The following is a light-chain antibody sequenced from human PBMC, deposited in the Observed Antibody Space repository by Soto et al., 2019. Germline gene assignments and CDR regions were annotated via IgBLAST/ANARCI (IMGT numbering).Light chain of an antibody. J-gene: IGLJ3*02. Sequence: QSALTQPASVSGSPGQSITISCTGTSSDVGSYTLVSWYQQNPGKAPKLIIYEGTKRPAGVSNRFSGSKSGNTASLTISALEAEDEADYYCCSYSGSPYFPWIFGGVTEVTVL. CDR2: EGT. V-gene: IGLV2-23*03. CDR3: CSYSGSPYFPWI. CDR1: SSDVGSYTL.